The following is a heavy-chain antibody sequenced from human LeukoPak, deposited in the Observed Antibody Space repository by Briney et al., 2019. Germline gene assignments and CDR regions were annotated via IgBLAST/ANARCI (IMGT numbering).Heavy chain of an antibody. D-gene: IGHD2-15*01. CDR2: ITSGSSTI. J-gene: IGHJ6*03. CDR3: ARGRTPYYYMDV. CDR1: GFTFSSYS. Sequence: GGSLRLSCAASGFTFSSYSMNWVRQAPGKGLEWVSYITSGSSTIYYADSVKGRFTISRDNAKNSLYLQMNSLRAEDTAVYYCARGRTPYYYMDVWGKGTTVTVSS. V-gene: IGHV3-48*01.